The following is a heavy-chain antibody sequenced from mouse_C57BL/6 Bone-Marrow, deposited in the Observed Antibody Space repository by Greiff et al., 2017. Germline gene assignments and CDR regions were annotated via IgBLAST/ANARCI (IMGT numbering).Heavy chain of an antibody. V-gene: IGHV1-69*01. J-gene: IGHJ4*01. D-gene: IGHD1-1*01. Sequence: QVQLQQPGAELVMPGASVKLSCKASGYTFTSYWMHWVKQRPGQGLEWIGEIDPSDSYTNYNQKFKGKSTLTVDKSSSTAYMQLSSLTSEDSAVYYCARKSGSPYAMDYWGQGTSVTVSS. CDR3: ARKSGSPYAMDY. CDR2: IDPSDSYT. CDR1: GYTFTSYW.